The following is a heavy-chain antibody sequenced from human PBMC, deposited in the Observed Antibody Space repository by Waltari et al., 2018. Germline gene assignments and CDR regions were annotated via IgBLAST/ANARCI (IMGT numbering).Heavy chain of an antibody. J-gene: IGHJ4*02. D-gene: IGHD3-22*01. CDR2: IYYSGGT. V-gene: IGHV4-39*01. Sequence: QLQLQESGPGLVKPSETLSLTCTVSGGSISSSSYYWGWIRQPPGKGLEWIGSIYYSGGTYYNPSLKSRVTISVDTSKNQFSLKLSSVTAADTAVYYCAKLPIYYDSSGYCYWGQGTLVTVSS. CDR3: AKLPIYYDSSGYCY. CDR1: GGSISSSSYY.